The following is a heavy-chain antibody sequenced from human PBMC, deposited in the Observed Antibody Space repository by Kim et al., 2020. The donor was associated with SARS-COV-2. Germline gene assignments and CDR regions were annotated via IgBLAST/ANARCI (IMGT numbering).Heavy chain of an antibody. CDR2: IYYSGST. CDR1: GFSISSNSYY. V-gene: IGHV4-39*01. J-gene: IGHJ5*02. Sequence: SETLSLTCTVSGFSISSNSYYWGWIRQPPGKGLEWIGTIYYSGSTYYNPSLKSRVTISVDTSKNQFSLELTSVTAADTAAYYCASRTGSSPSAFPADPWG. D-gene: IGHD6-13*01. CDR3: ASRTGSSPSAFPADP.